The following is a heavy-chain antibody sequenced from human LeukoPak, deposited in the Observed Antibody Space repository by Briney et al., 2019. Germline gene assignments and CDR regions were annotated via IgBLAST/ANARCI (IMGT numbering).Heavy chain of an antibody. CDR1: GGSFSSHA. CDR2: TIPLIGTT. CDR3: ARGSWDDVGYYYYYYMDV. D-gene: IGHD1-1*01. Sequence: SVKVSCKASGGSFSSHAVGWVRQAPGQGLEWLGGTIPLIGTTRYAQKFQGRVTITTDESTRTAYMDLSSLTSEDTAVYYCARGSWDDVGYYYYYYMDVWGKGSTVTVSS. J-gene: IGHJ6*03. V-gene: IGHV1-69*05.